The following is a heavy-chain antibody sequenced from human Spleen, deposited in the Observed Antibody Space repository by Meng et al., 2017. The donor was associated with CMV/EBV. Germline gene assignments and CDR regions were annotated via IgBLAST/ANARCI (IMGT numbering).Heavy chain of an antibody. CDR1: GGSISSSSYY. D-gene: IGHD3-3*01. CDR2: INHSGST. V-gene: IGHV4-39*07. CDR3: ARVDFWRAQGY. Sequence: QLQESRPGLVKPSETPSLTCTVSGGSISSSSYYWGWIRQPPGKGLEWIEEINHSGSTNYNPSLKSRVTISVDTSKNQFSLKLSSVTAADTAVYYCARVDFWRAQGYWGQGTLVTVSS. J-gene: IGHJ4*02.